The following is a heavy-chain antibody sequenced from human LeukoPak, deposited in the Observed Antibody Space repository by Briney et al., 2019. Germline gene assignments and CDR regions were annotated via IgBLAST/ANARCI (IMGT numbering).Heavy chain of an antibody. CDR2: ISGSGGST. CDR1: GFTFTNYA. V-gene: IGHV3-23*01. Sequence: GGSLRLSCAASGFTFTNYAMSWVRQAPGKGLEWVSAISGSGGSTYYADSVKGRFTISRDNSKNTLYLQMNSLRAEDTAVYYCAKGTDGYKARSAFDIWGQGTMVTVSS. J-gene: IGHJ3*02. CDR3: AKGTDGYKARSAFDI. D-gene: IGHD5-24*01.